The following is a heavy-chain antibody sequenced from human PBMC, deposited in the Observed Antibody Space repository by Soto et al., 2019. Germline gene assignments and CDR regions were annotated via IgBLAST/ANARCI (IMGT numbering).Heavy chain of an antibody. D-gene: IGHD6-13*01. CDR2: ISYDGSNK. J-gene: IGHJ3*02. V-gene: IGHV3-30*18. CDR1: GFTFSSYG. CDR3: AKNLARGWKSIAAAPADDSFGI. Sequence: QVQLVESGGGVVQPGRSLSLSCAASGFTFSSYGMHWVRQAPGKGLEWVAVISYDGSNKYYADSVKGRFTISRDNSKNAVNLQMKSVSSGYTGLNSCAKNLARGWKSIAAAPADDSFGIWGQGTMLTVSS.